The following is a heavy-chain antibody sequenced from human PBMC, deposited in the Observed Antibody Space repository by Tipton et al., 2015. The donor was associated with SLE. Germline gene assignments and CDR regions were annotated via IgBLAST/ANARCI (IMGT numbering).Heavy chain of an antibody. Sequence: GLVKPSETLSLTCTVSGDTIDGNTYFWDWIRQPPGKGLMLIGSISYSGATSYNPSLKSRVIISVDTSKNQFSLKLTSVTAADTAVYFCARVQSDADFWNYYYYYYMDVWGKGTTVTVSS. V-gene: IGHV4-39*07. CDR1: GDTIDGNTYF. CDR2: ISYSGAT. CDR3: ARVQSDADFWNYYYYYYMDV. D-gene: IGHD3-3*01. J-gene: IGHJ6*03.